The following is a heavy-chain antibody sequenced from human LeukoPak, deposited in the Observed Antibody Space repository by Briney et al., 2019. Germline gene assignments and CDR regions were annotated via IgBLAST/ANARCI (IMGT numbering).Heavy chain of an antibody. CDR1: GYTFTGYD. CDR3: ARDRVSGGNDY. V-gene: IGHV1-2*02. Sequence: ASVKVSCKASGYTFTGYDLHWVRQAPGQGLEWMGWITPNSGDTKFIQRFQGRATLTRDTSVTTAYLELTRLRSDDTAVYYCARDRVSGGNDYWGQGTLVTVS. CDR2: ITPNSGDT. J-gene: IGHJ4*02. D-gene: IGHD3-10*01.